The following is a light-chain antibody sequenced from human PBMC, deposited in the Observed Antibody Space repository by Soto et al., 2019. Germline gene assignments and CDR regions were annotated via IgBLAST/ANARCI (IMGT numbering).Light chain of an antibody. CDR1: QSISSN. CDR3: QQYNNWWT. V-gene: IGKV3-15*01. CDR2: GAS. Sequence: IVMTQSPATLSVSPGERATLSCRASQSISSNLAWYQQKPGQAPRLLIYGASTRATGIPARFSGSGSGTDFTLTISSLQSEDFAVYYCQQYNNWWTFGQGTKVDIK. J-gene: IGKJ1*01.